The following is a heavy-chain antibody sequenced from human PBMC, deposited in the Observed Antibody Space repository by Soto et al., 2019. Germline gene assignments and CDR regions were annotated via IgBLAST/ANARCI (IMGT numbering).Heavy chain of an antibody. CDR2: INPNSGGT. Sequence: ASVKVSCKASGGTFSSYAISWVRQAPGQGLEWMGWINPNSGGTNYAQKFQGRVTMTRDTSISTAYMELSRLRSDDTAVYYCARAKYYYDSSGYYYWGQGTLVTVSS. V-gene: IGHV1-2*02. D-gene: IGHD3-22*01. CDR1: GGTFSSYA. CDR3: ARAKYYYDSSGYYY. J-gene: IGHJ4*02.